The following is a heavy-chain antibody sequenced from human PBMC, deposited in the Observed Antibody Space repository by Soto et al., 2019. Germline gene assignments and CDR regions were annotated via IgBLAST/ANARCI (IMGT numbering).Heavy chain of an antibody. D-gene: IGHD3-3*01. J-gene: IGHJ4*02. Sequence: ASVKVSCKASGYTFTTYCIHWVRQAPGQGLEWMGIIKPSDGSTSYAQRFRGRVTMTSDTSTSTAYMQLSGLRSEDTAVYYCARARSGAKRSYYFDYWGQGTLVTVSS. CDR2: IKPSDGST. CDR1: GYTFTTYC. CDR3: ARARSGAKRSYYFDY. V-gene: IGHV1-46*01.